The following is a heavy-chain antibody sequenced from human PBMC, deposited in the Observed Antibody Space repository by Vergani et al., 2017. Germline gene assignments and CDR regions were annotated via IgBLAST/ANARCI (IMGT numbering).Heavy chain of an antibody. CDR1: GGSFTSYH. Sequence: QVQLQQWGGGLLKPSETLSLTCVVNGGSFTSYHWTWIRQSPGEGMEWVGDIDHTGRPDYNPSLKSRLTMSVDKSRNQFSLTLNSVTATDPAIYFFPRVNTETNGHLYYFYYMDVWGQGTAVTVS. CDR2: IDHTGRP. J-gene: IGHJ6*03. D-gene: IGHD4-11*01. V-gene: IGHV4-34*01. CDR3: PRVNTETNGHLYYFYYMDV.